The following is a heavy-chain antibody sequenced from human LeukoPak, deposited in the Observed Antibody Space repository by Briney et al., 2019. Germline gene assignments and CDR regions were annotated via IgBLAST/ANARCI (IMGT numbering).Heavy chain of an antibody. CDR2: IYHSGST. CDR1: GGSFSGYY. CDR3: ARDQYYDYGGNSAFDP. Sequence: PSETLSLTCAVYGGSFSGYYWSWIRQPPGKGLEWIGEIYHSGSTNYNPSLKSRVTISVDTSKNQFSLKLSSVTAADTAVYYCARDQYYDYGGNSAFDPWGQGTLVTVSS. J-gene: IGHJ5*02. D-gene: IGHD4-23*01. V-gene: IGHV4-34*01.